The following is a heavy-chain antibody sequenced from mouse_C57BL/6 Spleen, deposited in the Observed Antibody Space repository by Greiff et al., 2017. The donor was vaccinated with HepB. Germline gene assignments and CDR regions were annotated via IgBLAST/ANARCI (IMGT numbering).Heavy chain of an antibody. Sequence: VQLVESGPGLVQPSQSLSITCTVSGFSLTSYGVHWVRQSPGKGLEWLGVIWRGGSTDYNAAFMSRLSITKDNSKSQVFFKMNSLQADDTAIYYCALSTMITTGYFDVWGTGTTVTVSS. V-gene: IGHV2-5*01. CDR2: IWRGGST. CDR3: ALSTMITTGYFDV. J-gene: IGHJ1*03. D-gene: IGHD2-4*01. CDR1: GFSLTSYG.